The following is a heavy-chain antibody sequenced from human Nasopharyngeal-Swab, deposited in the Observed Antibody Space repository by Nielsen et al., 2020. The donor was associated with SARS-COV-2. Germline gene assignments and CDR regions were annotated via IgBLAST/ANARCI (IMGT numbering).Heavy chain of an antibody. V-gene: IGHV1-46*01. CDR3: ARQGREVATDY. Sequence: ASVKVSCKASGYTFTSYYMHWVRQAPGQGLEWMGIINPSGGSTSYAQKFQGRVTMTRDTSIGTAYMELNSLTSDDTAIYYCARQGREVATDYWGQGTLVTASS. D-gene: IGHD6-19*01. J-gene: IGHJ4*02. CDR1: GYTFTSYY. CDR2: INPSGGST.